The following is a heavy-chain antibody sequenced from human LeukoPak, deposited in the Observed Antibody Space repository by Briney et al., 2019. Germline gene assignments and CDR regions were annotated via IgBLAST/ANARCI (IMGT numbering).Heavy chain of an antibody. CDR3: VKDRASFYTNFGFAS. CDR1: GFTFDEYA. V-gene: IGHV3-43D*04. CDR2: ISWDNGTT. Sequence: GGSLRLSCAASGFTFDEYAMHWVRQAPGKGLEWVSLISWDNGTTYYADSVRGRFTISRDSSKNSLYLQMNGLTAEDTALYYCVKDRASFYTNFGFASWGQGTLVIVSA. J-gene: IGHJ4*02. D-gene: IGHD4-11*01.